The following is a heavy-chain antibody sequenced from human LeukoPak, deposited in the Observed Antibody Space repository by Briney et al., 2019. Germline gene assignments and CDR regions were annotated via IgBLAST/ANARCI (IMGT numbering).Heavy chain of an antibody. CDR1: GYTFTSYY. Sequence: ASVKVSCKASGYTFTSYYMYWVRQAPGQGLEWMGIINPSGGSTNYAQKFQGRVTMTRDTSTSTVYMELRSLRSDDTAVYYCARDKRGGSWDPWGQGTLVTVSS. CDR2: INPSGGST. J-gene: IGHJ5*02. V-gene: IGHV1-46*01. CDR3: ARDKRGGSWDP. D-gene: IGHD3-10*01.